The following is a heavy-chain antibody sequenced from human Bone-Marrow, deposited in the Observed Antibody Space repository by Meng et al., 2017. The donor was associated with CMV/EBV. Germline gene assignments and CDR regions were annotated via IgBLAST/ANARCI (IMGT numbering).Heavy chain of an antibody. CDR1: GYTFTSYG. D-gene: IGHD3-22*01. CDR3: ARDLITMTPNWFDP. Sequence: ASVKVSCKASGYTFTSYGISWVRQAPGQGLEWMGWISGYNGKTNYAQKFQGRVTMTTEKSTSTAYMELRSLRSVDTAVYYCARDLITMTPNWFDPWGQGTLVTVSS. J-gene: IGHJ5*02. V-gene: IGHV1-18*01. CDR2: ISGYNGKT.